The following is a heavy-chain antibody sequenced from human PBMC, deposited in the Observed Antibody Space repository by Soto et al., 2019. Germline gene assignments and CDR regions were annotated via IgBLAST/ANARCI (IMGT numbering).Heavy chain of an antibody. Sequence: GGSLRLSCAASGFTFSSYAMSWVRQAPGKGLEWVSAISGSGGNTYYADSVKGRFTISRDNSKNTLYLQMNSLRAEDTAVYYCAKRSQNIAVAGAFFDSWGLGTRVTVSA. CDR3: AKRSQNIAVAGAFFDS. D-gene: IGHD6-19*01. V-gene: IGHV3-23*01. CDR1: GFTFSSYA. CDR2: ISGSGGNT. J-gene: IGHJ4*02.